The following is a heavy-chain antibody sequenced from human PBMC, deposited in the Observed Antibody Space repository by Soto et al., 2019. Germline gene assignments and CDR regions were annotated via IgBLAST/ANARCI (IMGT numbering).Heavy chain of an antibody. Sequence: PGGSLRLSCAASGFTFTSYGRHWVRQAPGKGLEWVAVIWYDGSNKYYADSVKGRFTISRDNSKNTLYLQMNSLRAEDTAVYYCARGPDFWSGSVDYWGQGTLVTVSS. CDR3: ARGPDFWSGSVDY. J-gene: IGHJ4*02. V-gene: IGHV3-33*08. CDR2: IWYDGSNK. D-gene: IGHD3-3*01. CDR1: GFTFTSYG.